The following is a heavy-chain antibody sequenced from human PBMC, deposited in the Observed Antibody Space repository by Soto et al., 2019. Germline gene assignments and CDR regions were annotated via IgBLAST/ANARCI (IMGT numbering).Heavy chain of an antibody. D-gene: IGHD3-3*01. J-gene: IGHJ5*02. V-gene: IGHV3-53*01. Sequence: EVQLVESGGGLIQPGGSLRLSCAASGFTVSSNYMSWVRQAPGKGLEWVSVIYSGGSTYYADSVKGRFTISRDNSKNTLYLQMNSLRAEDTAVYYCARELYYDFWSGYFTWGQGTLVTVSS. CDR3: ARELYYDFWSGYFT. CDR1: GFTVSSNY. CDR2: IYSGGST.